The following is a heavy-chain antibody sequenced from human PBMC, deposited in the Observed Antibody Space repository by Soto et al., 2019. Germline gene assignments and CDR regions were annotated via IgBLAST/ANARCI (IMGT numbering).Heavy chain of an antibody. V-gene: IGHV6-1*01. CDR2: TYYRSKWYN. CDR3: ARVGHEDDYYYYGMDV. J-gene: IGHJ6*02. Sequence: SQTLSLTCAISGDSVSSNSAAWNWIRQSPSRDLEWLGRTYYRSKWYNDYTVSVKSRITINPDTSKNQFSLQLNSVTPEDTAVYYCARVGHEDDYYYYGMDVWGQGTTVTVSS. CDR1: GDSVSSNSAA.